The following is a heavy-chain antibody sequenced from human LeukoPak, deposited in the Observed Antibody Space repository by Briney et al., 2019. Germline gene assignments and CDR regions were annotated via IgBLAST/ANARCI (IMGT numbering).Heavy chain of an antibody. Sequence: SETLSLICTVSGGSISSYYWSWIRQPPGKGLEWIGYIYYSGSTNYNPSLKSRVTISVDTSKNQFSLKLSSVTAADTAVYYCARPRGVVDAFEIWGQGTMVTVSS. CDR3: ARPRGVVDAFEI. CDR2: IYYSGST. V-gene: IGHV4-59*01. CDR1: GGSISSYY. D-gene: IGHD3-3*01. J-gene: IGHJ3*02.